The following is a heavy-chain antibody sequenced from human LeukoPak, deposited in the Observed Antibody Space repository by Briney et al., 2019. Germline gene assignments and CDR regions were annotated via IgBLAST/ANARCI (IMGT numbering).Heavy chain of an antibody. J-gene: IGHJ4*02. Sequence: GGSLRLSCAASGFTFSSYGMHWVRQAPGKGLEWVAVISYDGSNKYYADSVKGRFTISRDNSKNTLYLQMNSLRAEDTAVYYCAKAGGYYFDYWGQGTLVTVSS. V-gene: IGHV3-30*18. CDR2: ISYDGSNK. D-gene: IGHD2-8*02. CDR1: GFTFSSYG. CDR3: AKAGGYYFDY.